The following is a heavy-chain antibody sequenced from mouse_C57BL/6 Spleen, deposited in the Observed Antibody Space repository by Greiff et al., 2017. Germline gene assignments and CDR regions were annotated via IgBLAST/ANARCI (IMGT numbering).Heavy chain of an antibody. J-gene: IGHJ4*01. V-gene: IGHV1-15*01. CDR2: IDPETGGT. Sequence: VQLQQSGAELVRPGASVTLSCKASGYTFTDYEMHWVKQTPVHGLEWIGAIDPETGGTAYNQKFKGKAILTADKSSSTAYMEIRSLTSEDSAVYYCSTYYYGSSYYYAMDYWGQGTSVTVSS. CDR1: GYTFTDYE. D-gene: IGHD1-1*01. CDR3: STYYYGSSYYYAMDY.